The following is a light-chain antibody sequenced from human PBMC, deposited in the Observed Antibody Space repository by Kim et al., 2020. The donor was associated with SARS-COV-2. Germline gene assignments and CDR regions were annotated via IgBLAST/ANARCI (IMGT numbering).Light chain of an antibody. J-gene: IGLJ2*01. CDR3: QVWDISTNDVV. CDR2: YDS. Sequence: SYELTQPPSVSVAPGQTAGVTCDGNNIGTKSVNWYQQRPGQAPVLVIYYDSDRPSGIPERFSGSNSGNTAALTISRVEAGDEADYYCQVWDISTNDVVFGGGTQLTVL. V-gene: IGLV3-21*04. CDR1: NIGTKS.